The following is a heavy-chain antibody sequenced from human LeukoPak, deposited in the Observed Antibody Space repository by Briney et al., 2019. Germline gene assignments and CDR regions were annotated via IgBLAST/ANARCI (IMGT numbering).Heavy chain of an antibody. V-gene: IGHV1-46*01. CDR2: INPSGGST. Sequence: GASVKVSCKASGYTFTSYAMHWVRQAPGQGLEWMGIINPSGGSTSYAQKFQGRVTMTRDTSTSTVYMELSSLRSEDTAVYYCARFSSGYYFLYYFDYWGQGTLVTVSS. CDR1: GYTFTSYA. J-gene: IGHJ4*02. CDR3: ARFSSGYYFLYYFDY. D-gene: IGHD3-3*01.